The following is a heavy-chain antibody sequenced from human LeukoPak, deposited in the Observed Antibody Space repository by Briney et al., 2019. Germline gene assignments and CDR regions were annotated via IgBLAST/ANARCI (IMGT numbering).Heavy chain of an antibody. J-gene: IGHJ3*02. Sequence: ASVKVSCKASGYTFTSYGISWVRQAPGQGLERMGWISAYNGNTNYAQKLQGRVTMTTDTSTSTAYIELRSLRSDDTAVYYCARDPGFEQDFDIWGQGTMVTVSS. CDR1: GYTFTSYG. CDR2: ISAYNGNT. D-gene: IGHD1/OR15-1a*01. CDR3: ARDPGFEQDFDI. V-gene: IGHV1-18*01.